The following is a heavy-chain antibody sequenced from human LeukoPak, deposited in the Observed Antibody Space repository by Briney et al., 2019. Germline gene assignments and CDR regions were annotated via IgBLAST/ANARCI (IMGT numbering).Heavy chain of an antibody. V-gene: IGHV1-2*02. CDR2: INPNSGGT. CDR1: GYTFTSYG. D-gene: IGHD2-15*01. CDR3: ARTLLGYCSGGSCSSFYYYYGMDV. J-gene: IGHJ6*02. Sequence: ASVKVSCKASGYTFTSYGISWVRQAPGQGLEWMGWINPNSGGTNYAQKFQGRVTMTRDTSISTAYMELSRLRSDDTAVYYCARTLLGYCSGGSCSSFYYYYGMDVWGQGTTVTVSS.